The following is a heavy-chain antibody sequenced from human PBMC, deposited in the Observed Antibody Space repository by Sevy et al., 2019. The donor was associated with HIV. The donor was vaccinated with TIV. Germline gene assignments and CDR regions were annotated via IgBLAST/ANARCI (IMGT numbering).Heavy chain of an antibody. D-gene: IGHD5-18*01. CDR2: IYSGGST. V-gene: IGHV3-53*01. Sequence: GGSLRLSCAASGFTVSSNYMSWVRQAPGKGLEWVSVIYSGGSTYYADPVKGRFTISRDKSKNTLIHQMNSLRAEDTAVYYCARDRGYSYRGGHYYYGMDVWGQGTTVTVSS. CDR1: GFTVSSNY. CDR3: ARDRGYSYRGGHYYYGMDV. J-gene: IGHJ6*02.